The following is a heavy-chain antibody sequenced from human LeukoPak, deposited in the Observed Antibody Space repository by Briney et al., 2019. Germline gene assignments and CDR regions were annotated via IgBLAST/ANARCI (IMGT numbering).Heavy chain of an antibody. J-gene: IGHJ4*02. V-gene: IGHV3-11*01. CDR3: ARGEAYCGGDCSFFDY. CDR2: ISSSGSNI. Sequence: GGSLRLSCAASGFTFSDYYMRWIRQAPRKGLEWVSYISSSGSNIYYADSGKGRFTISRDNAKNSLYLQMNSLRAEDTAGYYCARGEAYCGGDCSFFDYWGQGTLVTVSS. CDR1: GFTFSDYY. D-gene: IGHD2-21*02.